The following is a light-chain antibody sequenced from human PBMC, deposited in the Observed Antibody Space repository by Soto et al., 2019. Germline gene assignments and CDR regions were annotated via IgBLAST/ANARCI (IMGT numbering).Light chain of an antibody. CDR2: DTN. CDR3: LLSYSGPWV. J-gene: IGLJ3*02. CDR1: TGTVTSGHY. V-gene: IGLV7-46*01. Sequence: QAVVTQEPSLTVSPGGTVTLTGGSSTGTVTSGHYPYWFQQKPGQAPRTLIYDTNNKLSWTPARFSGSLLGGKAALTLSGAQPEDEAEYYCLLSYSGPWVFGGGTKLTVL.